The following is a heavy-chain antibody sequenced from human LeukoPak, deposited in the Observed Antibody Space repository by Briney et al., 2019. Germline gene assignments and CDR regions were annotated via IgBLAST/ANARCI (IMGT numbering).Heavy chain of an antibody. CDR3: ARQVAVAGTFYFGY. Sequence: PSETLSLTCAVSGYSISSGYYWGWIQQPPGKGLEWIGSIYHSGSTYYNPSLKSRVTISVDTSKNQFSLKLSSVTAADTAVYYCARQVAVAGTFYFGYWGQGTLVTVSS. V-gene: IGHV4-38-2*01. CDR1: GYSISSGYY. CDR2: IYHSGST. J-gene: IGHJ4*02. D-gene: IGHD6-19*01.